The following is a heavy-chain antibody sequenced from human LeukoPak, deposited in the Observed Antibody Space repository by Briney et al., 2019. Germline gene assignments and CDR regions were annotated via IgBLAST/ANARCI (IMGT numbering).Heavy chain of an antibody. CDR1: GYTFTSYD. V-gene: IGHV1-8*01. J-gene: IGHJ4*02. Sequence: ASVKVSCKASGYTFTSYDINWVRQAPGQGLEWRGWMNPNSGNTGYAQKFQGRVTMTRNTSISTAYMELSSLRSEDTAVYYCARASDNSSSWYLEPYFDYWGQGTLVTVSS. CDR3: ARASDNSSSWYLEPYFDY. CDR2: MNPNSGNT. D-gene: IGHD6-13*01.